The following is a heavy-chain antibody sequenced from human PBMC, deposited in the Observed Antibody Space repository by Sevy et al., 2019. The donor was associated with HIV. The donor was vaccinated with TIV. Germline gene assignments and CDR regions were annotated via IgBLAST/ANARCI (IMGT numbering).Heavy chain of an antibody. CDR1: GFTFDDYA. CDR2: ISWNSGSI. Sequence: GGSLRLSCAASGFTFDDYAMHWVRQAPGKGLEWVSGISWNSGSIGYAASVKGRFTISRDNAKNSLYLQMNSLRAEDTALYYCAKDFDYYYDSSGSSPTGYFDLWGRGTLVTVSS. V-gene: IGHV3-9*01. CDR3: AKDFDYYYDSSGSSPTGYFDL. J-gene: IGHJ2*01. D-gene: IGHD3-22*01.